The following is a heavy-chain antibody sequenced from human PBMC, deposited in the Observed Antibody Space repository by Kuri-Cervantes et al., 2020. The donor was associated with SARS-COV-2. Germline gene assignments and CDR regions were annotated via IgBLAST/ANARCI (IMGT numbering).Heavy chain of an antibody. CDR2: ISSSSSTI. V-gene: IGHV3-48*01. CDR3: ARETTRGGYDY. Sequence: GEDLKISCAASGFTFSSYSMNWVRQAPGKGLEWVSYISSSSSTIFYADSVKGRFTISRDNAKNSLYLQMISLRAEDTVVYYCARETTRGGYDYWGQGTLVTVSS. J-gene: IGHJ4*02. D-gene: IGHD5-12*01. CDR1: GFTFSSYS.